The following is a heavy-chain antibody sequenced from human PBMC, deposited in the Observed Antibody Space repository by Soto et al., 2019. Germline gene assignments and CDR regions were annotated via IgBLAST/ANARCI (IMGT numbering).Heavy chain of an antibody. CDR1: GGTFSSYA. J-gene: IGHJ6*02. CDR3: ARDSYYDILTGYSDYYYGMDV. CDR2: IIPIFGTA. D-gene: IGHD3-9*01. Sequence: SVKVSCKASGGTFSSYAISWVRQAPGQGLEWMGGIIPIFGTANYAQKFQGRVTITADESTSTAYMELSSLRSEDTAVYYCARDSYYDILTGYSDYYYGMDVWGQGTTVTVS. V-gene: IGHV1-69*13.